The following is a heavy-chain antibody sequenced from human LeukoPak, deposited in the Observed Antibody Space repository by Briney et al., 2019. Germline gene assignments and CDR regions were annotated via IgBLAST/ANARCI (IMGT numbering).Heavy chain of an antibody. D-gene: IGHD2-2*01. V-gene: IGHV3-21*01. CDR3: ARDERVVVVPAAAMRRGWFDP. CDR2: ISSSSSYI. Sequence: GGSLRLSCAASGFTFSSYSMNWVRQAPGKGLEWVSAISSSSSYIYYADSVKGRFTISRDNAKNSLYLQMNSLRAEDTAVYYCARDERVVVVPAAAMRRGWFDPWGQGTLVTVSS. J-gene: IGHJ5*02. CDR1: GFTFSSYS.